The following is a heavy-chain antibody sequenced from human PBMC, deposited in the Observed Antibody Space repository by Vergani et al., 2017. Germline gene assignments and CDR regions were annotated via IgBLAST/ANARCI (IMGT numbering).Heavy chain of an antibody. CDR3: ARDLIENDTYGRSGY. Sequence: QVQLQESGPGLVKPSETLSLTCAVSGYSISSTYYWGWIRQPPGKGLEWIGSIYHSGSTYNNPSLKSRVTISVDTSKNQFSLKLSSVTAADTAVYYCARDLIENDTYGRSGYWGPGTLVTVSS. J-gene: IGHJ1*01. CDR1: GYSISSTYY. CDR2: IYHSGST. D-gene: IGHD6-25*01. V-gene: IGHV4-38-2*02.